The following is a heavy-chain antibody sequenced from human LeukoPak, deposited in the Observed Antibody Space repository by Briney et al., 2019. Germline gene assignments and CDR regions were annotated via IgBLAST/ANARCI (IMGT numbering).Heavy chain of an antibody. Sequence: ASVKVSCKASGYTFTSYAINWVWQAPGQGLEWMGWISAYNGHTNYAQNLQGRVTMTTVTSTSTAYMELRSLRSDDTAVYYCARGMGSSSSDYWGQGSLVTVSS. D-gene: IGHD6-6*01. CDR2: ISAYNGHT. CDR3: ARGMGSSSSDY. J-gene: IGHJ4*02. CDR1: GYTFTSYA. V-gene: IGHV1-18*01.